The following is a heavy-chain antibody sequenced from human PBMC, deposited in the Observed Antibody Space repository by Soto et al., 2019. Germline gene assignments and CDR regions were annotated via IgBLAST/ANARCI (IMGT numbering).Heavy chain of an antibody. V-gene: IGHV4-31*03. D-gene: IGHD3-16*01. CDR1: GGSISSGGYY. CDR2: IYYSGST. Sequence: SSETLSLTCTVSGGSISSGGYYWSWIRQHPGEGLEWIGDIYYSGSTYYNPSLKSRVTISVDTSKNQFSLKLSSVTAADTAVYYCARVARGDYVWGSYSDFDYWGQGTLVTVSS. J-gene: IGHJ4*02. CDR3: ARVARGDYVWGSYSDFDY.